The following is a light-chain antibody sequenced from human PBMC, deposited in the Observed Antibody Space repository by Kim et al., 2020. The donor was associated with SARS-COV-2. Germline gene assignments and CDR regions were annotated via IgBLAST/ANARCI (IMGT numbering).Light chain of an antibody. CDR3: QTCGTSSHWV. CDR2: LTRYGGP. V-gene: IGLV4-69*01. J-gene: IGLJ3*02. CDR1: RGHSTCG. Sequence: TLTCSPTRGHSTCGLSWHQQQPEQGPGFFMKLTRYGGPVKGHGIPDRFSGSTSGAARYLTISSLQSEDEADYYCQTCGTSSHWVFGGGTQLTVL.